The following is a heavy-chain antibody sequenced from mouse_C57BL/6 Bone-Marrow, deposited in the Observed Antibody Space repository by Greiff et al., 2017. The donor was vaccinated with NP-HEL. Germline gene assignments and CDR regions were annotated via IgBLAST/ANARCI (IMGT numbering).Heavy chain of an antibody. CDR3: AREDGYYPAWFAY. J-gene: IGHJ3*01. V-gene: IGHV1-55*01. D-gene: IGHD2-3*01. CDR2: IYPGSGST. CDR1: GYTFTSYW. Sequence: VQLQQPGAELVKPGASVKMSCKASGYTFTSYWITWVKQRPGQGLEWIGDIYPGSGSTNYNEKFKSKATLTVDTSSSTAYMQLSSLTSEDAAVYYCAREDGYYPAWFAYWGQGTLVTVSA.